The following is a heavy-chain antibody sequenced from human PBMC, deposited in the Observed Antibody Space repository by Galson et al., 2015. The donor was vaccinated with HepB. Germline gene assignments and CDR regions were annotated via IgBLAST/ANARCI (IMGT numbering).Heavy chain of an antibody. J-gene: IGHJ3*02. CDR1: GFTFTSYS. V-gene: IGHV3-21*01. Sequence: SLRLSCAVSGFTFTSYSMDWVRQAPGKGLEWVSSISSSTRHIYYADSVKGRFTISRDNAKNLLYLQMNSLRDEDTALYYCARDRGGANWVPYGAFDMWGQGTMVTVSS. CDR2: ISSSTRHI. CDR3: ARDRGGANWVPYGAFDM. D-gene: IGHD4/OR15-4a*01.